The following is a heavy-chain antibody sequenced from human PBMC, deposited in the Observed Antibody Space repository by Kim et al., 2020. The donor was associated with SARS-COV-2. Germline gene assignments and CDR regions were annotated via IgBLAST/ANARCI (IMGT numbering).Heavy chain of an antibody. J-gene: IGHJ4*02. Sequence: YSPSLEGRVTISVDTSKNQFSLKLSSVTAADTAVYYCAGHAVVEWEPFDYWGQGTLVTVSS. D-gene: IGHD1-26*01. CDR3: AGHAVVEWEPFDY. V-gene: IGHV4-39*01.